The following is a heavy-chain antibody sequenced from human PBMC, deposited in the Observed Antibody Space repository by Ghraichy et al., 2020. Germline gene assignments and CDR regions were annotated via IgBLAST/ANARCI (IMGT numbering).Heavy chain of an antibody. V-gene: IGHV3-23*01. Sequence: GGSLRLSCAASGFTFSSYDMSWVRQAPGKGLEWVSSFSASGGRTYYADSVKDRFTISRDNLKNTLYLQMNSLRDEEPAVYYCARPLRLGSGSSYWGQGALVTVS. CDR3: ARPLRLGSGSSY. D-gene: IGHD3-10*01. J-gene: IGHJ4*02. CDR1: GFTFSSYD. CDR2: FSASGGRT.